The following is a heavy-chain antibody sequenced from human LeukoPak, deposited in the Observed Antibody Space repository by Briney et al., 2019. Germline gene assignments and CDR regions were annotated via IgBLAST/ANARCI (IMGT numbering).Heavy chain of an antibody. CDR3: AAMRWLQSYFDY. V-gene: IGHV3-23*01. J-gene: IGHJ4*02. CDR2: ISGSGGST. Sequence: GGSLRLSCAASGFTFSSYAMSWVRQAPGKGLEWVSAISGSGGSTYYADSVKGRFTISRDNSKNTLYLQMNSLRAEDTAVYYCAAMRWLQSYFDYWGQGTLVTVSS. D-gene: IGHD5-12*01. CDR1: GFTFSSYA.